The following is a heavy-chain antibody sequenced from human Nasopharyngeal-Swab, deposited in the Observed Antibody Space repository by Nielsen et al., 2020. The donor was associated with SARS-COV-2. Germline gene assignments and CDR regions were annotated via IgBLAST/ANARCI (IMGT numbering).Heavy chain of an antibody. CDR3: AKARGGTYNYYFDY. J-gene: IGHJ4*02. V-gene: IGHV3-23*01. CDR1: GFTFSNYA. D-gene: IGHD1-1*01. CDR2: ISGGGTT. Sequence: AYLEIYWAASGFTFSNYATTWVRQAPGKGLEWVSYISGGGTTYYADSVKGRFTVSRDNSRNMLYLQVNSLRVEDTAVYYCAKARGGTYNYYFDYWGQGTLVTVSS.